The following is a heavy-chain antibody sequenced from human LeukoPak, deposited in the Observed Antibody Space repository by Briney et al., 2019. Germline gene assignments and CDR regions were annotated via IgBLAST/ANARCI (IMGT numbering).Heavy chain of an antibody. CDR1: GGSISSYY. J-gene: IGHJ4*02. V-gene: IGHV4-59*01. CDR3: ARHGGSYFPY. D-gene: IGHD1-26*01. CDR2: IYYSGST. Sequence: PSETLSLTCTVSGGSISSYYWSWIRQPPGKGLEWIGYIYYSGSTNYNPSLKSRVTISVDTSKNQFSLKLSSVTAADTAVYYCARHGGSYFPYWGQGTLVTVSS.